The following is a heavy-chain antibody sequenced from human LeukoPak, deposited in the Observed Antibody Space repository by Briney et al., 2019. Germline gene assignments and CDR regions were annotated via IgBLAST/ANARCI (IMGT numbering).Heavy chain of an antibody. D-gene: IGHD6-19*01. V-gene: IGHV1-2*02. CDR3: ARRGDSGWYGGFY. J-gene: IGHJ4*02. Sequence: GASVKVSCKASGYTFTGYYMHWVRQAPGQGLEWMGWINPNSGGTNYAQKFQGRVTMTRDTSISTAYMELSRLRSDDTAVYYCARRGDSGWYGGFYWGQGTLVTVSS. CDR2: INPNSGGT. CDR1: GYTFTGYY.